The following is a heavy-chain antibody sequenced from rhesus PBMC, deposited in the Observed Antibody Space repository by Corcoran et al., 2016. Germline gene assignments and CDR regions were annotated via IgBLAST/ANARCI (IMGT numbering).Heavy chain of an antibody. CDR2: ISGNSGST. J-gene: IGHJ4*01. V-gene: IGHV4-65*01. CDR1: GGSVSSSNW. D-gene: IGHD5-12*01. CDR3: ARDTCDY. Sequence: QVQLQESGPGLVKPSETLSLTCAVSGGSVSSSNWWSWIRQPPGKGLEWIGYISGNSGSTNYNPSLKSRVTISTDTSKNQFSLNLSSVTAADTAVYYCARDTCDYWGQGVLVTVSS.